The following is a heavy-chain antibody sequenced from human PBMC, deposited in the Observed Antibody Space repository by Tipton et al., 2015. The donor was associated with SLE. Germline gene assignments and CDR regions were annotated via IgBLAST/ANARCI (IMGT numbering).Heavy chain of an antibody. CDR3: ASLYDYGGNSTPGGGY. CDR2: INHSGST. Sequence: TLSLTCTVYGGPFSGYYWSWIRQPPGKGLEWIGEINHSGSTNYNPSLKSRVTISVDTSKNQFSLKLSSVTAAATAVYYCASLYDYGGNSTPGGGYWGQGTLVTVSS. D-gene: IGHD4-23*01. CDR1: GGPFSGYY. J-gene: IGHJ4*02. V-gene: IGHV4-34*01.